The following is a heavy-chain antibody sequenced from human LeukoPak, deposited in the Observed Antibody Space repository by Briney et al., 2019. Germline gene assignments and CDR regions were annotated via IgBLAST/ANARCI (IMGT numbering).Heavy chain of an antibody. Sequence: SETLSLTCAVYIDSFSNYHWNWIRQTPAKGMEWIGEVNESGGTNISPSLKSRVTISVDTSKNQFSLKLSSVTAADTAVYYCARGRAGRGYSYVIYYYYYMDVWGKGTTVTVSS. CDR2: VNESGGT. CDR3: ARGRAGRGYSYVIYYYYYMDV. D-gene: IGHD5-18*01. CDR1: IDSFSNYH. V-gene: IGHV4-34*01. J-gene: IGHJ6*03.